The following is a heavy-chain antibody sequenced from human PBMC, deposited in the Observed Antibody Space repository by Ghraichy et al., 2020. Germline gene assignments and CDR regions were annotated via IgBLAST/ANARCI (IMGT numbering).Heavy chain of an antibody. Sequence: GGSLRLSCAASGFSFSSYSMNWVRQAPGKGLEWVSSISSSSSYIYYADSVKGRFTISRDNAKNSLYLQMNSLRAEDTAVYYCARSPDWGWFDPWGQGTLVTVSS. V-gene: IGHV3-21*01. J-gene: IGHJ5*02. CDR3: ARSPDWGWFDP. D-gene: IGHD7-27*01. CDR1: GFSFSSYS. CDR2: ISSSSSYI.